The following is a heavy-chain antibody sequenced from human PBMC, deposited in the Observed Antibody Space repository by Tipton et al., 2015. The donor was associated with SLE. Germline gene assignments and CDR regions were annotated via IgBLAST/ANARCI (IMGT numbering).Heavy chain of an antibody. D-gene: IGHD1-26*01. CDR2: IYYSGST. CDR1: GGSISSSSYC. V-gene: IGHV4-39*01. J-gene: IGHJ3*01. CDR3: AKQRVWDRAFDF. Sequence: TLSLTCTVSGGSISSSSYCWGWIRQPPGKGLEWIGDIYYSGSTYYNPSLKSRVTISVDTPKNQFSLNVTSVTVADTAVYYCAKQRVWDRAFDFWGQGTLAAVSS.